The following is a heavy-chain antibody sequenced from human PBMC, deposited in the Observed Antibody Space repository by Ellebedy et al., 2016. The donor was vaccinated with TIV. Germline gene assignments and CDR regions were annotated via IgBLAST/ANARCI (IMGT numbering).Heavy chain of an antibody. CDR1: TYTSTDYY. J-gene: IGHJ4*02. CDR2: INPNSGAT. D-gene: IGHD6-19*01. CDR3: ARDVGQWLVRYFFDY. Sequence: ASVKVSCKASTYTSTDYYIHRVRQAPGQGLEWMGWINPNSGATHYAQKFQGRVTMSRDTSISTAYMELSRLTSDDTAVYYCARDVGQWLVRYFFDYWGQGTLVTVSS. V-gene: IGHV1-2*02.